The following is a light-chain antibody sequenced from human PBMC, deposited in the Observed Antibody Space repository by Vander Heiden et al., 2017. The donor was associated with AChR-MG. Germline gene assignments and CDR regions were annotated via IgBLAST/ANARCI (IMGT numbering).Light chain of an antibody. V-gene: IGLV10-54*01. CDR1: NNNGGNRG. CDR2: RNN. CDR3: SSWDTSLSAWV. J-gene: IGLJ3*02. Sequence: QAGLPQPASVPKCFCRTVTLTSTGNNNNGGNRGAVWQQQHQGHPPKLLTYRNNNRPSGISERLSASRSGNTASLTISGLQAEDEADYYCSSWDTSLSAWVFGGGTKLTVL.